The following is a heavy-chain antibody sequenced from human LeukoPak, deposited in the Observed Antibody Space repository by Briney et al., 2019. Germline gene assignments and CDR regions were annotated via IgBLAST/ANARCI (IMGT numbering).Heavy chain of an antibody. V-gene: IGHV3-7*01. CDR3: ARGPYYGSGSLDYFDY. CDR1: GFTFTSHW. CDR2: IKEDGSEQ. D-gene: IGHD3-10*01. Sequence: PGGSLRLSCAASGFTFTSHWMTWARQAPGKGLEWVANIKEDGSEQYYVDSVKGRFTISRDNAKNSLYLQMNSLRAEDTAVYYCARGPYYGSGSLDYFDYWGQGTLVTVSS. J-gene: IGHJ4*02.